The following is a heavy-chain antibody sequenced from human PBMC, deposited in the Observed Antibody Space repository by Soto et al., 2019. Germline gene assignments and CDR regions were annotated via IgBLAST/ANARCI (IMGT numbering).Heavy chain of an antibody. Sequence: PSETLSLTCTVSGGSISTGGYYWSWIRQHPGKGLEWIGYIYNSATTYYNPSLKSRVTISVDTSKNQFSLKLSSVTAADTAVYYCARGSYYYDSSGYYFSPYYFDYWGQGTLVT. J-gene: IGHJ4*02. CDR1: GGSISTGGYY. D-gene: IGHD3-22*01. CDR3: ARGSYYYDSSGYYFSPYYFDY. V-gene: IGHV4-30-4*08. CDR2: IYNSATT.